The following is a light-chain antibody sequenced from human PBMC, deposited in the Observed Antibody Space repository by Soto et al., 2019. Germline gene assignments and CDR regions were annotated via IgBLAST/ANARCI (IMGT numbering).Light chain of an antibody. J-gene: IGKJ1*01. V-gene: IGKV3-20*01. CDR3: QQYGSSRT. CDR2: GVS. CDR1: QSVSSRN. Sequence: ENVLTQSPGTPSLSPGKRATLSCRASQSVSSRNLAWYQQKPGQAPRLLIYGVSSRATGIPDRFSGSGSGTDFTLTISGLEPEDFAVYYCQQYGSSRTFGQGTKVDIK.